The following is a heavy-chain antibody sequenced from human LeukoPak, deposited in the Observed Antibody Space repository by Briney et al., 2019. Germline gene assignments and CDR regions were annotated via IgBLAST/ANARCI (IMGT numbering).Heavy chain of an antibody. J-gene: IGHJ4*02. CDR3: ARDRGSSSWYGLVFDY. V-gene: IGHV6-1*01. CDR1: GDSVSSNSAA. CDR2: TYYRSKWYN. D-gene: IGHD6-13*01. Sequence: SQTLSLTCAISGDSVSSNSAAWNWIRQSPSRGLEWLGSTYYRSKWYNDYAVSVKSRITINPDTSKNQFSLQLNSVTPEDTAVYYCARDRGSSSWYGLVFDYWGQGTLVTVSS.